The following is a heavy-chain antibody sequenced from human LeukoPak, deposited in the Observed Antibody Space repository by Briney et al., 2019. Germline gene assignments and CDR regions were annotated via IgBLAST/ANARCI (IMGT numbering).Heavy chain of an antibody. V-gene: IGHV1-18*01. Sequence: ASGKVSCKASGHTITGYGISRVRQAAGQGLEWMGRVSAYNGNTNYAQKFQGRVTMTTDTPTSTVYMELRSLRSDDTAVYYCGRHDGGSGWPWLGIDYWGQGTLVTVSS. J-gene: IGHJ4*02. D-gene: IGHD6-25*01. CDR2: VSAYNGNT. CDR1: GHTITGYG. CDR3: GRHDGGSGWPWLGIDY.